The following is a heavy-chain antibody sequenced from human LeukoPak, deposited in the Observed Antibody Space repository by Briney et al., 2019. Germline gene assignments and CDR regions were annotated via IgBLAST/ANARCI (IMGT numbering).Heavy chain of an antibody. CDR1: GYTFTSYD. Sequence: ASVKVSCKASGYTFTSYDINWVRQDTGQGLEWMGWMNPNSGNTGYAQKFQGRVTMTRNTSISTAYMELSSLRSEDTAVYYCARGPTYYDFWSGYFPFDYWGQGTLVTVSS. V-gene: IGHV1-8*01. CDR2: MNPNSGNT. D-gene: IGHD3-3*01. J-gene: IGHJ4*02. CDR3: ARGPTYYDFWSGYFPFDY.